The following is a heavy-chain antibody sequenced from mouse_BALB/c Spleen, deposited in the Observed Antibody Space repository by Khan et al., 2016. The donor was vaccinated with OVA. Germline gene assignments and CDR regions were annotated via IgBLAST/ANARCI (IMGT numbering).Heavy chain of an antibody. V-gene: IGHV3-6*02. J-gene: IGHJ3*01. CDR3: ARGGSSGPAWFAY. CDR2: IRYDGSN. CDR1: GYSITSGYY. Sequence: EVQLQESGPGLVKPSQSLSLTCSVTGYSITSGYYWNWIRQFPGNKLEWMGYIRYDGSNNYNPSLKNRISITRDKSKNQCFLKLNYVPTEDTATYYCARGGSSGPAWFAYWGQGTLVTVSA. D-gene: IGHD3-1*01.